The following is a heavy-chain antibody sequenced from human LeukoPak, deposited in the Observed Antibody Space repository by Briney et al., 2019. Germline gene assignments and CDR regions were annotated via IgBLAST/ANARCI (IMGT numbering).Heavy chain of an antibody. Sequence: GGSLGLSCAASGFTFRSSWMTWVRQAPGKGLEWVASRKYDGSEKNYADSVKGRFTISRDNVKNSLSLEMNSLRADDTAVYYCARYRSADYWGQGTLVTVSS. J-gene: IGHJ4*02. CDR1: GFTFRSSW. V-gene: IGHV3-7*01. D-gene: IGHD3-16*02. CDR2: RKYDGSEK. CDR3: ARYRSADY.